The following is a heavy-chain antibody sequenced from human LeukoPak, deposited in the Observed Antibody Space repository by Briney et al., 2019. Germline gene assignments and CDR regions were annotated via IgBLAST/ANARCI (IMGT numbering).Heavy chain of an antibody. CDR2: ISGSGGST. V-gene: IGHV3-23*01. CDR1: GFTFSIYA. J-gene: IGHJ4*02. CDR3: AKGFYGSGRYYKDYCED. Sequence: GGSLRLSCAASGFTFSIYAMSSVRQAPGKGLEWVSAISGSGGSTFYADAVKGRFTISRDHSKNTLYLQMNSLRAEDTAVYYCAKGFYGSGRYYKDYCEDEGQGPLVTVSS. D-gene: IGHD3-10*01.